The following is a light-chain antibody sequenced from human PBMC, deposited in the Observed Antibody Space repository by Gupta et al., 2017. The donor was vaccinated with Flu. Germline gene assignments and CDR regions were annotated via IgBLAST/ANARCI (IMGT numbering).Light chain of an antibody. CDR2: WAS. J-gene: IGKJ2*01. V-gene: IGKV4-1*01. CDR1: QSVLWSPNNKNY. CDR3: QQYSGSPYT. Sequence: NCKSSQSVLWSPNNKNYLAWYQQKPGRPPKVLINWASIRESGVPDRFSGSGSGTDFTLTISSLQAEDVAVYYCQQYSGSPYTFGQGTKLEIK.